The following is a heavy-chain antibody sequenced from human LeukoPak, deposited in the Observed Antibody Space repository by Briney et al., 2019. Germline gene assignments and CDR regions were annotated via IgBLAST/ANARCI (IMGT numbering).Heavy chain of an antibody. CDR2: IYTSGST. CDR1: GGSISSYY. Sequence: KPSETLSLTCTVSGGSISSYYWSWIRQPAGKGLEWIGRIYTSGSTNYNPSLKSRVTMSVDTSKNQFSLKLSSVTAADTAVYYCARVRSAARPDADYFDYWGQGTLVTVSS. CDR3: ARVRSAARPDADYFDY. D-gene: IGHD6-6*01. V-gene: IGHV4-4*07. J-gene: IGHJ4*02.